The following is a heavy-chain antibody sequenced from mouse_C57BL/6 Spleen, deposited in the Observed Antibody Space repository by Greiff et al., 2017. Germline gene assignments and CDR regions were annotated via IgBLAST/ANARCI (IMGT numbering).Heavy chain of an antibody. V-gene: IGHV1-22*01. CDR2: INPNNGGT. CDR3: ARDEVYYYGSSYGYYFDY. J-gene: IGHJ2*01. Sequence: VQLQQSGPELVKPGASVKMSCKASGYTFTDYNMHWVKQSHGKSLEWIGYINPNNGGTSYNQKFKGKATLTVNKSSSTAYMELRSLTSEDSAVYYCARDEVYYYGSSYGYYFDYWGQGTTLTVSS. CDR1: GYTFTDYN. D-gene: IGHD1-1*01.